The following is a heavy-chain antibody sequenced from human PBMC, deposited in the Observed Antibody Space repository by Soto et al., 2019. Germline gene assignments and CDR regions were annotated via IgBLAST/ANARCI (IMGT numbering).Heavy chain of an antibody. CDR2: ISSSSRTI. V-gene: IGHV3-48*01. Sequence: EVQLVESGGGLVQPGGSLRLSCAASGFTFSSYSMNWVRQAPGKGLEWVSYISSSSRTIYYADSVKGRFTISRDNAKNSLYLQMNSLRAEDTAVYYCARGAATHDYWGQGTLVTVSS. J-gene: IGHJ4*02. CDR1: GFTFSSYS. D-gene: IGHD1-26*01. CDR3: ARGAATHDY.